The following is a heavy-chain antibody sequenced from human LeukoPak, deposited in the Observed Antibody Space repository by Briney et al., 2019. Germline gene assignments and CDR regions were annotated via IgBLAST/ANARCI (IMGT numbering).Heavy chain of an antibody. D-gene: IGHD1-26*01. CDR2: VSGSGGST. Sequence: PGGSLRLSCAASGFTFASYAMAWFRQAPGKGLEWFSGVSGSGGSTYYADSVKGRFTISRDNSKNTLYLQMNSLRAEDTAVYYCAKPSGSYEYFDYWGQGTLVTVSS. J-gene: IGHJ4*02. CDR3: AKPSGSYEYFDY. V-gene: IGHV3-23*01. CDR1: GFTFASYA.